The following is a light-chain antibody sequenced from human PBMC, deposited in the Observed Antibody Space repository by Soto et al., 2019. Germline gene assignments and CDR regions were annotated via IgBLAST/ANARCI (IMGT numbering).Light chain of an antibody. V-gene: IGLV2-14*03. CDR3: SSYASSSSLHYV. CDR1: SSDVGGFNY. J-gene: IGLJ1*01. CDR2: NVS. Sequence: QSALTQPASVSGSPVQLITISCTGTSSDVGGFNYVSWYQQHPGKAPTLIIYNVSFRPSGVSIRFSGSKSGNTASLTISGLQAEDEAEYYCSSYASSSSLHYVFGTGTKLTVL.